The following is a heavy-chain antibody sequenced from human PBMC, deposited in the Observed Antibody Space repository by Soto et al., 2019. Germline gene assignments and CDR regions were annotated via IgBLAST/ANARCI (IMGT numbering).Heavy chain of an antibody. J-gene: IGHJ6*02. CDR3: ARDRDYYGSGSYYKHYGMDV. CDR2: TYYRSKWYN. D-gene: IGHD3-10*01. Sequence: KQSQTLSLPCAISGDSVSSNSAAWNWIRQSPSRGLEWLGRTYYRSKWYNDYAVSVKSRITINPDTSKNQFSLQLNSVTPEDTAVYYCARDRDYYGSGSYYKHYGMDVWGQGTTVTVSS. CDR1: GDSVSSNSAA. V-gene: IGHV6-1*01.